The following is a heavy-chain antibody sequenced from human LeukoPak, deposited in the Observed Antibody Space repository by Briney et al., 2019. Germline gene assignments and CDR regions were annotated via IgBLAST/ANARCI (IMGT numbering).Heavy chain of an antibody. V-gene: IGHV2-70*04. D-gene: IGHD4-17*01. CDR1: GFSLSTSGMR. CDR2: IDWDDDK. CDR3: ARTKLDYGDYEYYFDY. J-gene: IGHJ4*02. Sequence: SGPTLVNHTQTLTLTCTFSGFSLSTSGMRVSWIRQPPGKALEWLARIDWDDDKFYSTSLKTRLTISKDTSKNQVVLTMTNMDPVDTATYYCARTKLDYGDYEYYFDYWGQGTLVTVSS.